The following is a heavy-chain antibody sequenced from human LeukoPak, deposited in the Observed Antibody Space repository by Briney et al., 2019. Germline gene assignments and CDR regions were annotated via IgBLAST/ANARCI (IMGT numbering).Heavy chain of an antibody. CDR1: GFTFSSNA. Sequence: GGSLRLSCAASGFTFSSNAMSWVRQAPGKGLVWVSRINSDGSSTSYADSVKGRFTISRDNAKNTLYLQMNSLRAEDTAVYYCARDWAFYYGSAFDIWGQGTMVTVSS. CDR2: INSDGSST. J-gene: IGHJ3*02. D-gene: IGHD3-10*01. CDR3: ARDWAFYYGSAFDI. V-gene: IGHV3-74*01.